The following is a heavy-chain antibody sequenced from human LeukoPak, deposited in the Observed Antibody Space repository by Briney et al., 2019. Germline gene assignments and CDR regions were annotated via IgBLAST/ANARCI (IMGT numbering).Heavy chain of an antibody. Sequence: ASETLSLTCTVSGGSISSYYWSWTRQPPGKGLEWIGYVYYSGSTSYNPSLKSRVTISVDTSKNQFSLKLSSVTAADTAVYYCARGGRGYSLYYFDYWGQGTLVTVSS. CDR2: VYYSGST. CDR3: ARGGRGYSLYYFDY. CDR1: GGSISSYY. V-gene: IGHV4-59*01. D-gene: IGHD5-18*01. J-gene: IGHJ4*02.